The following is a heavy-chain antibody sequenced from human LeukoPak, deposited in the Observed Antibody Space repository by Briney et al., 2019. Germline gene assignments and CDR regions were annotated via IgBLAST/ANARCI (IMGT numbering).Heavy chain of an antibody. CDR2: ISGGGIST. V-gene: IGHV3-23*01. D-gene: IGHD3-22*01. CDR3: AKYYYDSSGYSSAPPARAPDY. Sequence: GGSLRLSCAASGFTFSSHSMSWVRQAPGKGLEWISAISGGGISTYYADSVRGRFTISRDNSQNTLYLQMHSLTAEDTAVYYCAKYYYDSSGYSSAPPARAPDYWGQGTLVTVSS. J-gene: IGHJ4*02. CDR1: GFTFSSHS.